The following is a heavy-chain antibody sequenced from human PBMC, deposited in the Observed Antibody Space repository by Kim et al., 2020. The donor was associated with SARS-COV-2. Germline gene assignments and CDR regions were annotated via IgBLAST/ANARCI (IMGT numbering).Heavy chain of an antibody. CDR1: GFTFSSFA. Sequence: GGSLRLSCAASGFTFSSFAMHWVRQAPGRGLEWVAVISFDGNNKYFADSVKGRFTISRDNSKNTLYLQLNSLRTEDTAVYYCARSLARYYFDYWGQGTLV. V-gene: IGHV3-30-3*01. CDR2: ISFDGNNK. CDR3: ARSLARYYFDY. J-gene: IGHJ4*02. D-gene: IGHD3-9*01.